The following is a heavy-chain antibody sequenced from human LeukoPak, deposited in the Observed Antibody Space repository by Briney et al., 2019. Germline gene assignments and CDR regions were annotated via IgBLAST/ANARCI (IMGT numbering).Heavy chain of an antibody. D-gene: IGHD3-3*01. CDR1: GYTFNGYY. Sequence: ASVNVSCKASGYTFNGYYLHWVRQAPGQGLEWMGWINPNSGVTKFAQQFQGRVTMTWDTSVSTAYMELSRLTSDDTAMCYCARFGVVTNDAFDIWGQGTMVTISS. CDR2: INPNSGVT. V-gene: IGHV1-2*02. J-gene: IGHJ3*02. CDR3: ARFGVVTNDAFDI.